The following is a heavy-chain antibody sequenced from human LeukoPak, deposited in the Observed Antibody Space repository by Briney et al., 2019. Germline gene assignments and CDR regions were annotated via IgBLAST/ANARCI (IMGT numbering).Heavy chain of an antibody. J-gene: IGHJ6*02. V-gene: IGHV1-69*04. Sequence: SVKVSCKASGYTFTSYGISWVRQAPGQGLEWMGRIIPILGIANYAQKFQGRVTITADKSTSTAYMELSSLRSEDTAVYYCARDRRWLQSENYYGMDVWGQGTTVTVSS. CDR3: ARDRRWLQSENYYGMDV. CDR2: IIPILGIA. CDR1: GYTFTSYG. D-gene: IGHD5-24*01.